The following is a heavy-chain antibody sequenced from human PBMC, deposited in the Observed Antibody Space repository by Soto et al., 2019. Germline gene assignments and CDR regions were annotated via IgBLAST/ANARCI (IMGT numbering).Heavy chain of an antibody. J-gene: IGHJ4*02. CDR2: LSYDGDKE. D-gene: IGHD6-19*01. CDR3: GKDLMGEQWLGVMHY. Sequence: QVQLEESGGNVVQPGRSLRLSCAASGFSFSDYGMHWVRQAPGKGLESVALLSYDGDKEYYADSVKGRFTISRDNSKNTVFLQINSLRPEDTAVYYCGKDLMGEQWLGVMHYWGQGTLVTVSS. CDR1: GFSFSDYG. V-gene: IGHV3-30*18.